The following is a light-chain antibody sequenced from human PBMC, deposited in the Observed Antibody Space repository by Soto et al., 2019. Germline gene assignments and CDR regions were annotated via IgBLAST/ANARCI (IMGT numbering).Light chain of an antibody. J-gene: IGKJ1*01. V-gene: IGKV3-15*01. CDR2: GAS. Sequence: EIVMTQSPATLSVSPGERATLSCRASQSVSSNLAWYQQKPGQAPRLLIYGASTRATGIQARFSGSGSGTEFTLTISSLQSEDFAVYYCQQYNNWWTFGQGTKLEIK. CDR1: QSVSSN. CDR3: QQYNNWWT.